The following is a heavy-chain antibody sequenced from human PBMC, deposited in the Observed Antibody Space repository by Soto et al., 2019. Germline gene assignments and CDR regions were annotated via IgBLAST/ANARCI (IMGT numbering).Heavy chain of an antibody. CDR3: AKDKGTAGFWSGYLDY. J-gene: IGHJ4*02. CDR1: GFTFDDYA. CDR2: ISWNSGSI. Sequence: EVQLVESGGGLVQPGRSLRLSCAASGFTFDDYAMHWVRQAPGQGLEWVSGISWNSGSIGYADSVKGRFTISRDNAKNSLYLQMNSLRAEDTALYYCAKDKGTAGFWSGYLDYWGQGTLVTVSS. V-gene: IGHV3-9*01. D-gene: IGHD3-3*01.